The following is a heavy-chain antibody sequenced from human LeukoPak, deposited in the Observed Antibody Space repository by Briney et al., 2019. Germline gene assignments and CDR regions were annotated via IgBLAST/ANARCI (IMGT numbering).Heavy chain of an antibody. CDR2: IYYSGST. Sequence: SQTLSLTCTVSGGSISSGDYYWSWIRQPPGKGLEWIGYIYYSGSTHYNPSLKSRVTISVDTSKNQFSLKLSSVTAADTAVYYCARDLLNEGNHLDYWGQGTLVTVSS. V-gene: IGHV4-30-4*01. J-gene: IGHJ4*02. D-gene: IGHD4-23*01. CDR1: GGSISSGDYY. CDR3: ARDLLNEGNHLDY.